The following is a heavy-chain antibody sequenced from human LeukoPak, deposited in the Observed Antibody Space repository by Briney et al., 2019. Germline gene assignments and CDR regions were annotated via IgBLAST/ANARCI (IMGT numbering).Heavy chain of an antibody. Sequence: LETLSLTCAVYGGSFSGYYWSWIRQPPGKGLEWIGEINHSGSTNYNPSLKSRVTISVDTSKNQFSLKLSSVTAADTAVYYCASYYYDSSGYYAHSWFDPWGQGTLVTVSS. CDR1: GGSFSGYY. CDR2: INHSGST. D-gene: IGHD3-22*01. J-gene: IGHJ5*02. CDR3: ASYYYDSSGYYAHSWFDP. V-gene: IGHV4-34*01.